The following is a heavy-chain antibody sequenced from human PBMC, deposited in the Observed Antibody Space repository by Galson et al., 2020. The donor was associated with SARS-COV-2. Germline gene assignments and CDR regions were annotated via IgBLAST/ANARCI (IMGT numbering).Heavy chain of an antibody. CDR3: AKRGGPPTGKDNWFDT. CDR2: IGYAGNNK. V-gene: IGHV3-30*09. CDR1: GFPFSTYA. D-gene: IGHD1-1*01. Sequence: TGGSLRLSSAASGFPFSTYAMHWVRQAPGNGLEWVALIGYAGNNKFYADSVKGRFAISRDTAQSTLFLQMNSLGTDDTAVYYCAKRGGPPTGKDNWFDTWGQGTLVTVSS. J-gene: IGHJ5*02.